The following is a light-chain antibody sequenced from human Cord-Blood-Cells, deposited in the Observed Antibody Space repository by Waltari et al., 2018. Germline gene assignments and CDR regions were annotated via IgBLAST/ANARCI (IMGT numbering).Light chain of an antibody. CDR3: QQYYSTPWT. J-gene: IGKJ1*01. V-gene: IGKV4-1*01. CDR1: QSVLYGSHNKNY. CDR2: WAS. Sequence: DIVMTQSPDSLAVSLGERATLNCKSSQSVLYGSHNKNYLAWYQQKPGQPPKLLIYWASTRETGVPDRFSGSGSGTDFTLTISSLQAEDLAVYYCQQYYSTPWTFGQGTKVEIK.